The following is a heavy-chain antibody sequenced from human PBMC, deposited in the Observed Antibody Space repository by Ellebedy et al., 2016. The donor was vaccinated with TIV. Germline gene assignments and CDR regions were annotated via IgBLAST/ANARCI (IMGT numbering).Heavy chain of an antibody. Sequence: GESLKISCAASGLSFSSYATSWVRQAPGKGLEWVSSFSGSGDSTYYADSVKGRFTISRDNAKNSLYLQMNSLRAEDTAVYYCARGQLRLGELSLAPFDYWGQGTLVTVSS. CDR2: FSGSGDST. CDR1: GLSFSSYA. V-gene: IGHV3-23*01. CDR3: ARGQLRLGELSLAPFDY. J-gene: IGHJ4*02. D-gene: IGHD3-16*02.